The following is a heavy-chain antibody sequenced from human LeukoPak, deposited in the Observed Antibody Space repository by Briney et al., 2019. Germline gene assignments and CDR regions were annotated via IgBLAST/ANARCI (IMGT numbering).Heavy chain of an antibody. D-gene: IGHD3-10*01. CDR2: IKQDGSEK. Sequence: GGSLRLSCAASGFTFSSYWMSWVRQAPGKGLEWVANIKQDGSEKYYVDSVKGRFTISRDNAKNTLYLQMNSLRAEDTAVYYCARESVGWFGELLYDYWGQGTLVTVSS. CDR3: ARESVGWFGELLYDY. CDR1: GFTFSSYW. V-gene: IGHV3-7*01. J-gene: IGHJ4*02.